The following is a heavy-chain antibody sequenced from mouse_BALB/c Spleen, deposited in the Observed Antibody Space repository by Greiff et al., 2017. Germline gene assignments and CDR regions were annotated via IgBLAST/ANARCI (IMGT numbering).Heavy chain of an antibody. Sequence: EVQGVESGGGLVKPGGSLKLSCAASGFTFSDYYMYWVRQTPEKRLEWVATISDGGSYTYYPDSVKGRFTISRDNAKNNLYLQMSSLKSEDTAMYYCARDGNWSWFAYWGQGTLVTVSA. D-gene: IGHD2-1*01. V-gene: IGHV5-4*02. CDR2: ISDGGSYT. CDR1: GFTFSDYY. CDR3: ARDGNWSWFAY. J-gene: IGHJ3*01.